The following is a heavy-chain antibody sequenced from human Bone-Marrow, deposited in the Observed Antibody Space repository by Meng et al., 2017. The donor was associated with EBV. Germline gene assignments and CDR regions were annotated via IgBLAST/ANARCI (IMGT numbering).Heavy chain of an antibody. CDR2: IYHSGST. D-gene: IGHD4-23*01. CDR3: ARGGYGGNPLDY. V-gene: IGHV4-30-2*01. Sequence: QLQRKESGSGLVKPSQTLSLTCAVSGGSISSGGYSWSWIRQPPGKGLEWIGYIYHSGSTYYNPSLKSRVTISVDRSKNQFSLKLSSVTAADTAVYYCARGGYGGNPLDYWGQGTLVTVSS. J-gene: IGHJ4*02. CDR1: GGSISSGGYS.